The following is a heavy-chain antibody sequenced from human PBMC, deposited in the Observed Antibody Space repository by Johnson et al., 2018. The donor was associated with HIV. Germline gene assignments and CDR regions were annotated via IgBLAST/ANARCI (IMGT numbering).Heavy chain of an antibody. CDR1: GFSSRSYD. CDR3: ARDSTPRGADYVDYGFDI. Sequence: VQLVESGGGLVQPGGSLRLSCAASGFSSRSYDMHWVRQRTGKGLEWVSGIGTAGDTYYPASVKGRFTISRVNAKNSLYLQMNSLRAGDTAVYYCARDSTPRGADYVDYGFDIWGQGTMVAVSS. J-gene: IGHJ3*02. D-gene: IGHD4-17*01. V-gene: IGHV3-13*01. CDR2: IGTAGDT.